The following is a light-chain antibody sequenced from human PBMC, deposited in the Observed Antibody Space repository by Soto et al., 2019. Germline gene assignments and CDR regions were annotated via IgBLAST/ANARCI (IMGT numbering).Light chain of an antibody. CDR1: QSVSSSY. CDR2: GAS. CDR3: QQYGSSPPYT. J-gene: IGKJ2*01. Sequence: EIVLTQSPGTLSLSPGERATLSCRASQSVSSSYLAWYQQKPGQAPRLLIYGASSRATGIPDRFSRSGSGTAFTLTISRLEPEDFAVYYCQQYGSSPPYTFGQGTKLEIK. V-gene: IGKV3-20*01.